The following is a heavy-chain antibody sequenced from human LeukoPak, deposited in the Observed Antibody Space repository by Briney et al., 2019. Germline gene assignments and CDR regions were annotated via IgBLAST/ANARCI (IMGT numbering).Heavy chain of an antibody. J-gene: IGHJ4*02. Sequence: GGSLRLSCAASGFAFSSYGMHWVRQAPGKGLEWVAVISYDGSNKYYADSVKGRFTISRDNSKNTLYLQMNSLRAEDTAVYYCAKDQDRMVYATNFDYWGQGTLVTVSS. D-gene: IGHD2-8*01. CDR2: ISYDGSNK. V-gene: IGHV3-30*18. CDR1: GFAFSSYG. CDR3: AKDQDRMVYATNFDY.